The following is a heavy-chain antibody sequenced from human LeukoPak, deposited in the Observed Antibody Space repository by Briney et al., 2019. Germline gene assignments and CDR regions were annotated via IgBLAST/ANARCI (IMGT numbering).Heavy chain of an antibody. D-gene: IGHD2-21*02. CDR2: ISSSSFTI. V-gene: IGHV3-48*04. CDR3: AREICGSDCYSTFDY. Sequence: GGSLRLSCAASGFTFSTYSTNWVRQAPGEGLEWVSYISSSSFTIHCADSVKGRFTISRDNAKSSLYLQMNSLRAEDTAVYYCAREICGSDCYSTFDYWGQGALVTVSS. CDR1: GFTFSTYS. J-gene: IGHJ4*02.